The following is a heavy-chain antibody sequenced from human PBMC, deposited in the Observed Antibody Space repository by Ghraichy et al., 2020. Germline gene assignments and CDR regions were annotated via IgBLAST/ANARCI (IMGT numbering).Heavy chain of an antibody. CDR3: AREEAVAGPLFVY. D-gene: IGHD6-19*01. J-gene: IGHJ4*02. CDR1: GFNFRNYW. CDR2: INQEGSES. V-gene: IGHV3-7*03. Sequence: GGSLRLSCSASGFNFRNYWMSWVRQAPGKGLEWVANINQEGSESYYVDSVKGRFTISRDNAKNSLYLRMNSLTVEDTAVYYCAREEAVAGPLFVYWGQGTLVTVSS.